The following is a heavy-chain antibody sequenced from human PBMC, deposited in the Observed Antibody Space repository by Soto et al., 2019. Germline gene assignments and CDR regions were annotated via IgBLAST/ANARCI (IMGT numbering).Heavy chain of an antibody. CDR3: ARDSSAAAGTGDAFDI. D-gene: IGHD6-13*01. Sequence: PGGSLRLSCAASGFTFSSYEMNWVRQAPGKGLEWVSYISSSGSTIYYADSVKGRFTISRDNAKNSLYLQMNSLRAEDTAVYYCARDSSAAAGTGDAFDIWGQGTMVTVS. CDR2: ISSSGSTI. J-gene: IGHJ3*02. CDR1: GFTFSSYE. V-gene: IGHV3-48*03.